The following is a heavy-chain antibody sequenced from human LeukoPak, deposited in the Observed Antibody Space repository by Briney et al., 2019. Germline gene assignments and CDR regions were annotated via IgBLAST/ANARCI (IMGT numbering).Heavy chain of an antibody. V-gene: IGHV3-23*01. D-gene: IGHD1/OR15-1a*01. J-gene: IGHJ4*02. CDR3: AKVRANRFASFDY. CDR1: GFTFGDYA. CDR2: ISGSGGTT. Sequence: GGSLRLSCTASGFTFGDYAMSWVRQAPGKGLEWVSGISGSGGTTYYADSVKGRFTISRDNSKITLYLQMNSLRAEDTAVYYCAKVRANRFASFDYWGQGTLVTVSS.